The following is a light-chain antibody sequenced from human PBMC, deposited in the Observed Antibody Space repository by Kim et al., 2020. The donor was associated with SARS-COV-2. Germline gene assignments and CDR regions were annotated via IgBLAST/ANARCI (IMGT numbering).Light chain of an antibody. J-gene: IGLJ1*01. Sequence: QSVLTQPPSVSGAPGQRVTISCTGSSSNIGAGYDVPWYQQPPGTAPKLLIYGNSNRPSGVPDRFSGSKSGNSTSLAITGLQAEDEADYYCKSYDSSLSGYVFGAGTKVTVL. V-gene: IGLV1-40*01. CDR3: KSYDSSLSGYV. CDR2: GNS. CDR1: SSNIGAGYD.